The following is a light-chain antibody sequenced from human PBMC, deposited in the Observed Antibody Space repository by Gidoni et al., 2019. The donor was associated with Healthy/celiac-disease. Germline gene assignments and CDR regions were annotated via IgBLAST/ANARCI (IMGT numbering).Light chain of an antibody. CDR1: QSVSSSY. V-gene: IGKV3-20*01. J-gene: IGKJ4*01. CDR3: QQYGSSPPLT. Sequence: VLTQSPGTLSLSPGERATLVCRASQSVSSSYLAWYQQKPGQAPRLLIYGASSLATGIPDRFSGSGSGTDFTLTISRLQPEDFAVYYCQQYGSSPPLTFGGXTKVEIK. CDR2: GAS.